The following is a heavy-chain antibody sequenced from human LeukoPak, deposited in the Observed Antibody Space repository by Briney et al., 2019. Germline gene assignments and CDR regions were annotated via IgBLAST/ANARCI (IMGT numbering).Heavy chain of an antibody. D-gene: IGHD5-24*01. V-gene: IGHV4-59*01. CDR3: ARGGEMATIPDY. CDR1: GGSISNYY. J-gene: IGHJ4*02. CDR2: VYYSGST. Sequence: NPSETPSLTCTVSGGSISNYYWTWIRQPPGKGLEWIGYVYYSGSTNHNPSLKSRVTISVDTSKNQFSLKLSSVTAADTAVYYCARGGEMATIPDYWGQGTLVTVSS.